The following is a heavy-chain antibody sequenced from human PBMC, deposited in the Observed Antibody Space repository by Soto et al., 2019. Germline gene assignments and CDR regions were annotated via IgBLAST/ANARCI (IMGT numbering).Heavy chain of an antibody. CDR2: ISAYNGNT. CDR1: GYTFTGDG. J-gene: IGHJ6*02. Sequence: ASVKVSCKASGYTFTGDGISWVRQAPGQGLEWMGWISAYNGNTNYAQKLQGGVTMTTDTSTSTAYMELRSLRSDDTAVYYCARDIEWELLPENNPKYYYYGMDVWGQGTTVTVSS. V-gene: IGHV1-18*01. CDR3: ARDIEWELLPENNPKYYYYGMDV. D-gene: IGHD1-26*01.